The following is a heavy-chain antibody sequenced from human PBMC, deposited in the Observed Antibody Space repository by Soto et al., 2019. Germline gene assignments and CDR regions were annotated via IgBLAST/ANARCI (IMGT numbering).Heavy chain of an antibody. V-gene: IGHV1-69*13. J-gene: IGHJ6*02. CDR3: ARTKSKYYDFWSGNYYYYGMDV. Sequence: SVKVSCKASGGTFSSYAISWVRQAPGQGLEWMGGIIPIFGTANYAQKFQGRVTITADESMSTAYMELSSLRSEDTAVYYCARTKSKYYDFWSGNYYYYGMDVWGQGTTVTVS. CDR2: IIPIFGTA. CDR1: GGTFSSYA. D-gene: IGHD3-3*01.